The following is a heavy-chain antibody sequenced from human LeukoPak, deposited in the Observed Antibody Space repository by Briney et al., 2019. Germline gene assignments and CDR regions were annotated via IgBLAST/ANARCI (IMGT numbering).Heavy chain of an antibody. Sequence: ASVKVSCKASGYTFTSYGISWVRQAPGQGLEWMGWISAYNGNTNCAQKLQGRVTMTTDTSTSTAYMELSSLRSEDTAVYYCARHRVGATLAGNNWFDPWGQGTLVTVSS. V-gene: IGHV1-18*01. CDR3: ARHRVGATLAGNNWFDP. J-gene: IGHJ5*02. CDR2: ISAYNGNT. CDR1: GYTFTSYG. D-gene: IGHD1-26*01.